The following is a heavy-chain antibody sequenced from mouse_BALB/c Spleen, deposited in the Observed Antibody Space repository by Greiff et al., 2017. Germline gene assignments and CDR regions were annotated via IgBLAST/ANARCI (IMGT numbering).Heavy chain of an antibody. J-gene: IGHJ2*01. CDR2: ISSGGST. D-gene: IGHD2-4*01. Sequence: EVKLMESGGGLVKPGGSLKLSCAASGFTFSSYAMSWVRQTPEKRLEWVASISSGGSTYYPDSVKGRFTISRDNARNILYLQMSSLRSEDTAMYYCARGGGLQDYWGQGTTLTVSS. V-gene: IGHV5-6-5*01. CDR1: GFTFSSYA. CDR3: ARGGGLQDY.